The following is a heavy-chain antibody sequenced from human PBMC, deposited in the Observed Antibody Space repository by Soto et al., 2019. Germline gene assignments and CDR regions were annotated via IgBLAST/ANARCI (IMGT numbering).Heavy chain of an antibody. V-gene: IGHV3-7*01. CDR3: ARDLYDILTGYYDY. CDR1: GFTFSSYW. Sequence: EVQLVESGGGLVQPGGSLRLSCAASGFTFSSYWMSWVRQAPGKGLEWVANIKQDGSEKYYVDSVKGRFTISRDNAKNSLYLQMKSLRAEDTAVYYCARDLYDILTGYYDYWGQGTLVTVSS. CDR2: IKQDGSEK. D-gene: IGHD3-9*01. J-gene: IGHJ4*02.